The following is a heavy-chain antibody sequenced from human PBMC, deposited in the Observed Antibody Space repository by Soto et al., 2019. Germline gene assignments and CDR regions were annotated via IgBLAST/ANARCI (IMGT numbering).Heavy chain of an antibody. J-gene: IGHJ3*02. CDR3: ARHVDVRGFDI. Sequence: SETLSLTCTVSGGSISSGTYYWSWIRQHPGKGLEWIGYIYKSGSSYYTPSLKSRVTISVDTSKNQFSLRLGSVTAADTAVYYCARHVDVRGFDIWGQGTMVTVSS. V-gene: IGHV4-31*03. CDR2: IYKSGSS. CDR1: GGSISSGTYY. D-gene: IGHD5-12*01.